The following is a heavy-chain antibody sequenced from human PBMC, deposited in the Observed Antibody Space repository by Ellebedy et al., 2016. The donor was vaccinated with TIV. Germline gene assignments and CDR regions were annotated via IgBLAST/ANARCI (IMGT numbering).Heavy chain of an antibody. CDR1: GFIFSSYS. D-gene: IGHD2/OR15-2a*01. J-gene: IGHJ4*02. CDR2: IRSSDSST. V-gene: IGHV3-48*04. Sequence: GESLKISCAASGFIFSSYSMNWVRQAPGKGLEYIAYIRSSDSSTSYADSVKGRFTISRDNAENSLYLQMHSLRAEDTAIYYCARARIYGPFDYWGQGILVTVSS. CDR3: ARARIYGPFDY.